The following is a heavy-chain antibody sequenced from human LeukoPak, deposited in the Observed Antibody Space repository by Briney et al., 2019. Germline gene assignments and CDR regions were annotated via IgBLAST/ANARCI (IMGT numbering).Heavy chain of an antibody. Sequence: SETLSLTCTVSGGSISSYYWSWIRQPPGKGLEWIGYISYSGSTDYNPSLKSRVTISLDTSKNQFSLRLSSVTAADTAVYYCARETRLHSGSYSNDAFDIWGQGAMVTVSS. D-gene: IGHD1-26*01. J-gene: IGHJ3*02. V-gene: IGHV4-59*01. CDR3: ARETRLHSGSYSNDAFDI. CDR1: GGSISSYY. CDR2: ISYSGST.